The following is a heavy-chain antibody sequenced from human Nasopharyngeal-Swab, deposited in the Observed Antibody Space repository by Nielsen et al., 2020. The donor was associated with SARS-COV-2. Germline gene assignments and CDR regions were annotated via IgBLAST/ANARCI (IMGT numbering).Heavy chain of an antibody. D-gene: IGHD6-6*01. CDR1: GCTFSSYA. CDR2: IIPIFGTA. V-gene: IGHV1-69*13. J-gene: IGHJ5*02. CDR3: ARGIAARSWFDP. Sequence: SVKVSCKASGCTFSSYAISWVRQAPGQGLEWMGGIIPIFGTANYAQKFQGRVTITADESTSTAYMELSSLRSEDTAVYYCARGIAARSWFDPWGQGTLVTVSS.